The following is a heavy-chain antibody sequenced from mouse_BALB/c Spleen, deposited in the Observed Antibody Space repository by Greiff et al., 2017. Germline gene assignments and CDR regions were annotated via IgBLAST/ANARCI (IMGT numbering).Heavy chain of an antibody. Sequence: EVQLQQSGPELVKPGASVKMSCKASGYTFTSYVMHWVKQKPGQGLEWIGYINPYNDGTKYNEKFKGKATLTSDKSSSTAYMELSSLTSEDSAVYYCASPGNYYAMDYWGQGTSVTVSS. CDR2: INPYNDGT. V-gene: IGHV1-14*01. CDR3: ASPGNYYAMDY. CDR1: GYTFTSYV. J-gene: IGHJ4*01.